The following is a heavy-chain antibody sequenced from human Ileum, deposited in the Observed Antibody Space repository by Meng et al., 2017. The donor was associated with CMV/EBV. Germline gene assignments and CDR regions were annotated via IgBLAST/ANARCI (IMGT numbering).Heavy chain of an antibody. D-gene: IGHD2-15*01. Sequence: QITLKESCSNPLRPTHPLTLTCTFSCFSSSISGVGVDWIRQPPAKALEWLAFIYWDDDKRYSPFLKSRLTITKDTSKNQVVLTMTNMDPVDTGTYYCVHPASGASLDFQHWGQGTLVTVSS. CDR3: VHPASGASLDFQH. CDR2: IYWDDDK. J-gene: IGHJ1*01. CDR1: CFSSSISGVG. V-gene: IGHV2-5*02.